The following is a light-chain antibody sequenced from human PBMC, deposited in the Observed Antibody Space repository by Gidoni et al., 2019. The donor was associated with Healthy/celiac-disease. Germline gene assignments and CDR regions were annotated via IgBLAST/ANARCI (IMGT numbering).Light chain of an antibody. CDR2: WAS. J-gene: IGKJ4*01. CDR3: QQYYSTPLT. CDR1: QNDLYSSSNKNY. V-gene: IGKV4-1*01. Sequence: DIVMTQSPDSLAVSLGERATINCKSSQNDLYSSSNKNYLAWYQQKPGQAPELLIYWASTRESGVPDRFSVSGSGTDFTLTISSLQAEDVAVYYCQQYYSTPLTFGGGTKVEIK.